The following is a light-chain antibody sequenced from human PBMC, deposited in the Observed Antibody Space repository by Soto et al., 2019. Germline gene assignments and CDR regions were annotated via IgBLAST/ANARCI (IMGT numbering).Light chain of an antibody. CDR1: SSDVGGYNY. CDR2: EVS. V-gene: IGLV2-14*01. J-gene: IGLJ2*01. CDR3: SSYTSSSTLML. Sequence: QSVLTQPASVSGSPGQSITISCTGTSSDVGGYNYVSWYQQHPGKAPKLMIYEVSNRPSGVSNRFSGSKSGNTASLTISGLQAEDEDDYYCSSYTSSSTLMLFGGGTKLTVL.